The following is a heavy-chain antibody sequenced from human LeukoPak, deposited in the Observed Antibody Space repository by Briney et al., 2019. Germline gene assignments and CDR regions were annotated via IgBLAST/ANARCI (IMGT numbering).Heavy chain of an antibody. V-gene: IGHV3-21*01. CDR2: ISSTGYI. J-gene: IGHJ4*02. CDR1: GFTFSNYN. Sequence: KPGGSLRLSCAASGFTFSNYNMNWVRQAPGKGLEWVSSISSTGYIFYADSVKGRFTISRDNAKNSLYLQMNSLRAEDTAVYYCARSGDPVNTYYYAPGGGWYFDYWGQGTLVTVSS. CDR3: ARSGDPVNTYYYAPGGGWYFDY. D-gene: IGHD3-10*01.